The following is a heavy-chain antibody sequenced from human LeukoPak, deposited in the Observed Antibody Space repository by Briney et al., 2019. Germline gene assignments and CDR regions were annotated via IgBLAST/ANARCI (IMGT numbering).Heavy chain of an antibody. CDR1: GFTFSSYG. Sequence: PGGSLRLSCAASGFTFSSYGMHWVRQAPGKGLEWVAVISYDGSNKYYADSVKGRFTISRDNSKNTLYLQMNSLRAEDTAVYYCAKTSEATYSSSWYGAFDIWGQGTMVTVSS. J-gene: IGHJ3*02. CDR3: AKTSEATYSSSWYGAFDI. CDR2: ISYDGSNK. V-gene: IGHV3-30*18. D-gene: IGHD6-13*01.